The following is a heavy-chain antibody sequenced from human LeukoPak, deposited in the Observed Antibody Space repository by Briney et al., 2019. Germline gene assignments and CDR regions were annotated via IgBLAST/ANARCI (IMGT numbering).Heavy chain of an antibody. V-gene: IGHV3-21*01. J-gene: IGHJ3*01. Sequence: GGSLRLSCAASGFTFSIYSMNWVRQGPGKGLEWVSSIGGTSSSLYYAESVKGRFTISRDNARNSLYLQMNSLRAEDTAVYYCAKEAGQDYGALDAFDVWGQGTMVTVSS. CDR3: AKEAGQDYGALDAFDV. CDR1: GFTFSIYS. D-gene: IGHD4-17*01. CDR2: IGGTSSSL.